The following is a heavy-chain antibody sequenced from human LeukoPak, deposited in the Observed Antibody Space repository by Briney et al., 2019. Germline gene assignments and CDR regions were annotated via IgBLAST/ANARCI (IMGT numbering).Heavy chain of an antibody. D-gene: IGHD1-26*01. J-gene: IGHJ4*02. CDR3: AKPDMGYWAVDY. V-gene: IGHV3-23*01. CDR2: ITGSGGRI. CDR1: GFTFRYYA. Sequence: GGSLRLSCAASGFTFRYYAMTWVRQAPGKGLEWVSGITGSGGRIYYADSVKGRFTISRDNSKSTLYLQMNSLRAEDTAVYYCAKPDMGYWAVDYWGQGTLVTVSS.